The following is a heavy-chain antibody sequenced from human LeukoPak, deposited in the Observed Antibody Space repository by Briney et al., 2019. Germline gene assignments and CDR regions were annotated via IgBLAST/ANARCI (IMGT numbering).Heavy chain of an antibody. CDR3: ARGSHDDFWSGYHFDY. J-gene: IGHJ4*02. V-gene: IGHV1-18*01. Sequence: ASVKVSCKASGYRFSSYAINWVRQAPGQGLEWMGWISAYNGNTNYAQKFQGRVTMTEDTSTDTAYMELSSLRSEDTAVYYCARGSHDDFWSGYHFDYWGQGTLVTVSS. D-gene: IGHD3-3*01. CDR1: GYRFSSYA. CDR2: ISAYNGNT.